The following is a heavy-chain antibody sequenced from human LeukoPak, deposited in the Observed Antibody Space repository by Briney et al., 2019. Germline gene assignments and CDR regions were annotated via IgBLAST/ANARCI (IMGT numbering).Heavy chain of an antibody. CDR2: ISGSGGSA. CDR3: ARDSGGGGDDY. D-gene: IGHD2-21*02. V-gene: IGHV3-23*01. CDR1: GFSFSSHT. Sequence: SGGSLRLSCAGSGFSFSSHTMNWVRQAPGKGLQWASAISGSGGSAYYADSVKGRFTISRDNSKDTLYLQMNSLRAEDTAVYYCARDSGGGGDDYWGQGTLVTVSS. J-gene: IGHJ4*02.